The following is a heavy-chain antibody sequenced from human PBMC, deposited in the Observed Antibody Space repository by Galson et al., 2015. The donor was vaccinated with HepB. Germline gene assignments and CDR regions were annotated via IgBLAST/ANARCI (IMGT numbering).Heavy chain of an antibody. J-gene: IGHJ6*02. CDR1: GGSFSGYY. V-gene: IGHV4-34*01. CDR3: ARGRSGNYYYYYGMDV. D-gene: IGHD3-3*01. Sequence: ETLSLTCAVYGGSFSGYYWSWIRQPPGKGLEWLGEINHGGSTNYNPSLKRRVTISIDTSKNQFPLKLSSVTAADTAVYYCARGRSGNYYYYYGMDVWGQGTTVTVSS. CDR2: INHGGST.